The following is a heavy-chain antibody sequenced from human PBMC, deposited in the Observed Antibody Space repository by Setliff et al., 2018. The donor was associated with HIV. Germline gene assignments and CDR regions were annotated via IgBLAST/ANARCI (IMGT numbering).Heavy chain of an antibody. J-gene: IGHJ4*02. CDR1: GFTFNNYA. CDR3: ARDNVGMRSFDY. V-gene: IGHV3-21*04. CDR2: ISIRGGYI. Sequence: GGSLRLSCAASGFTFNNYAMNWVRQAPGKGLQWVASISIRGGYIYYADSVKGRFTISRDNTRNSVYLQMNSLRAEDTAVYYCARDNVGMRSFDYWGQGTLVTVSS. D-gene: IGHD2-8*01.